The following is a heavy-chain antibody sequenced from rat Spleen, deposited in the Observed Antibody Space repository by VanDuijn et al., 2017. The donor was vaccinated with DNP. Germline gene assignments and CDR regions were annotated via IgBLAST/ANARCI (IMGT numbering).Heavy chain of an antibody. D-gene: IGHD1-1*01. Sequence: EVQLVESGGGLVQPGRSLKLSCAASGFTFSNYGMAWVRQAPTKGLEWVASISTGGGDSYYRDSVKGRFTISRDNARSILYLQMDSLGSEDTATYYCTRRDSSLLLHGFFDYWGQGVMVTVSS. V-gene: IGHV5S13*01. CDR1: GFTFSNYG. J-gene: IGHJ2*01. CDR3: TRRDSSLLLHGFFDY. CDR2: ISTGGGDS.